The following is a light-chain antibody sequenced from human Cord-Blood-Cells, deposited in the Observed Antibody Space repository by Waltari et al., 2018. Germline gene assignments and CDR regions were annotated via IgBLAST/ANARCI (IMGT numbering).Light chain of an antibody. CDR2: EGS. CDR3: CSYAGSSTLV. V-gene: IGLV2-23*01. J-gene: IGLJ3*02. Sequence: QSALTQPASVSGSPGQSITISCTGTSSDVGRYNLVSWYQQHPGKAPKPMIYEGSKRPSVFSNRFSGSKSGNTASLTISGLQAEDEADYYCCSYAGSSTLVFGGGTKLTVL. CDR1: SSDVGRYNL.